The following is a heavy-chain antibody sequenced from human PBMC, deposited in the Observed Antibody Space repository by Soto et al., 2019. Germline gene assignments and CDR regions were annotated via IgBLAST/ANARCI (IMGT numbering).Heavy chain of an antibody. J-gene: IGHJ3*02. CDR3: ATYYVPPDAFDI. Sequence: ASVKVSCKASGYTFTSYGISWVRQAPGKGLEWMGGINPDDGDTIYAQKLQGRVTMTKDTSTDTAYMELSSLRSEDTAVYYCATYYVPPDAFDIWGQGTMVTVSS. D-gene: IGHD3-10*02. CDR2: INPDDGDT. V-gene: IGHV1-18*01. CDR1: GYTFTSYG.